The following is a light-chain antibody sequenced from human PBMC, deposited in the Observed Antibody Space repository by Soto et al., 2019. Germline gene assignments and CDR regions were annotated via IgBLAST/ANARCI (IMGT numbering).Light chain of an antibody. CDR2: GAS. Sequence: IMLTQSPGTLSLSPGAGATLSCRASQTILSNYVAWYQQRPGQPPRLLIYGASSRATGIPDRFRGSGSGTDFTLTITRLEPEDFAVYFGQQYDNSPYTFGPGTKLEL. CDR3: QQYDNSPYT. J-gene: IGKJ2*01. CDR1: QTILSNY. V-gene: IGKV3-20*01.